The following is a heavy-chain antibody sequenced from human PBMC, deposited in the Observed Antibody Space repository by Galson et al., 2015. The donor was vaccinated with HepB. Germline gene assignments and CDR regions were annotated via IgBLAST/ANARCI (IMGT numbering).Heavy chain of an antibody. J-gene: IGHJ6*02. D-gene: IGHD5-12*01. CDR2: IYPGNSDT. CDR1: GYSFTSYW. V-gene: IGHV5-51*01. CDR3: ARRGYAGYLALYYGMDV. Sequence: QSGAEVKKPGESLKISCKGSGYSFTSYWIGWVRQMPGKGLEWMGIIYPGNSDTRYSPSFQGQVTISADKSISTAYLQWSSLKASDTAMYYCARRGYAGYLALYYGMDVWGQGTTVTVSS.